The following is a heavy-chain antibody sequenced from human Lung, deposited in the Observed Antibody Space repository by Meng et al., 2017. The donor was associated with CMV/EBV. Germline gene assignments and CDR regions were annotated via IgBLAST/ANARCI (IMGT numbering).Heavy chain of an antibody. CDR3: ATSMDGEYVSLRH. J-gene: IGHJ1*01. CDR1: GYNLSELT. Sequence: KVSGYNLSELTIQWVGKAPGKRVEWMGGCDTIDGETENTQKLKGRVTMKEDTSTNTAYMDLNSLRSDDTAVYYCATSMDGEYVSLRHWGQGTLVTVSS. CDR2: CDTIDGET. V-gene: IGHV1-24*01. D-gene: IGHD3-16*01.